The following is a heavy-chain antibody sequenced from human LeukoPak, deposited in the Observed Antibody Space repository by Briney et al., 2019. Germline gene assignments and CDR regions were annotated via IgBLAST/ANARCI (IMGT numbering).Heavy chain of an antibody. J-gene: IGHJ6*03. Sequence: ASVKVSCKASGYTFTTYAISWVRQAPGQGLEWMGWISGYTVNTNYAQHLQGRGTMTTETSTNTAYMELRSLRSDDTAVYYCATGQITGTFGYFYYYMDVWGKGTTVTVSS. CDR3: ATGQITGTFGYFYYYMDV. CDR2: ISGYTVNT. V-gene: IGHV1-18*01. CDR1: GYTFTTYA. D-gene: IGHD1-7*01.